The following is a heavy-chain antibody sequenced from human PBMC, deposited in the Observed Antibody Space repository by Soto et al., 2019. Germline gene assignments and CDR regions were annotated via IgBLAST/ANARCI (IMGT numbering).Heavy chain of an antibody. CDR2: IIPIFGTA. V-gene: IGHV1-69*12. J-gene: IGHJ6*02. CDR1: GGTFSSYA. D-gene: IGHD6-6*01. Sequence: QVQLVQSGAEVKKPGSSVKVSCKASGGTFSSYAISWVRQAPGQGLEWMGGIIPIFGTANYAQKFQGRVTIPADESTSTAYMELSSLRSEETAVYYCARDHEESSSSRYSYGMDVWGQGTTVTVSS. CDR3: ARDHEESSSSRYSYGMDV.